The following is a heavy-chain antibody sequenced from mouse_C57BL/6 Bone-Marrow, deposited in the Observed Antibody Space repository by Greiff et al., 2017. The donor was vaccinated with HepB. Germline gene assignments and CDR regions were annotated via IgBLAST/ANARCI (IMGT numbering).Heavy chain of an antibody. J-gene: IGHJ2*01. CDR1: GYAFSSSW. Sequence: QVQLQQSGPELVKPGASVKISCKASGYAFSSSWMNWVKQRPGKGLEWIGRIYPGDGDTNYNGKFKGKATLTADKSSSTAYMQLSSLTSEDSAVYFCARGGPYYYGSTDYWGQGTTLTVSS. CDR3: ARGGPYYYGSTDY. V-gene: IGHV1-82*01. D-gene: IGHD1-1*01. CDR2: IYPGDGDT.